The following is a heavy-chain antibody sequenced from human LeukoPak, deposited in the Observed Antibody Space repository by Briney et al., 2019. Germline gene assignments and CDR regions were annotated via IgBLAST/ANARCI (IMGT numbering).Heavy chain of an antibody. CDR2: ITAIDGRT. Sequence: GGSLRLPCVASGFTYSSTTMGWVRQAPGRGLEWVSSITAIDGRTYYADSARGRFTISRDNSKNTVYLQLNSLRAGDTAIYYCTKDRRGPAAGTWYFDSWGQGTLVTVSS. CDR1: GFTYSSTT. CDR3: TKDRRGPAAGTWYFDS. J-gene: IGHJ4*02. V-gene: IGHV3-23*01. D-gene: IGHD6-13*01.